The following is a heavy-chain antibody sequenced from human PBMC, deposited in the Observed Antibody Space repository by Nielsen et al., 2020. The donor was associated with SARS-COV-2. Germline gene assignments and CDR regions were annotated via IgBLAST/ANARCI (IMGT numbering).Heavy chain of an antibody. D-gene: IGHD5-12*01. Sequence: ASVKVSCKVSGYTLTELSMHWVRQAPGKGLEWMGGLDPEDGETIYAQKFQGRVTMTEDTSTDTAYMELSSLRSEDTAVYYCATGDGYEYYFDYWGQGTLVTVSS. V-gene: IGHV1-24*01. CDR3: ATGDGYEYYFDY. J-gene: IGHJ4*02. CDR2: LDPEDGET. CDR1: GYTLTELS.